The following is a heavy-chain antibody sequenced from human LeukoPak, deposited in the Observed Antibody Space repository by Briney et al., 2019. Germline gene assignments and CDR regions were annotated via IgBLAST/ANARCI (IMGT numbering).Heavy chain of an antibody. V-gene: IGHV3-74*01. CDR2: INSDGSST. Sequence: GGSLRLSCAASGFTFTSYWMHWVRQAPGKGLAWVSRINSDGSSTSYADSVKGRFTISRDNAKSTLYLQMNSLRAEDTAVYYCARGGAVAGTGGFYWGQGTLVTVSS. D-gene: IGHD6-19*01. CDR3: ARGGAVAGTGGFY. J-gene: IGHJ4*02. CDR1: GFTFTSYW.